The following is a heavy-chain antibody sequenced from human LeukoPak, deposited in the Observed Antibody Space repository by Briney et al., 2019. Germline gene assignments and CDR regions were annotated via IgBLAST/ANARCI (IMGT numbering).Heavy chain of an antibody. CDR2: IYSGGST. J-gene: IGHJ4*02. CDR1: GFIVSSNY. Sequence: GGSLRLSCAASGFIVSSNYMSWVRQAPGKGPEWVSVIYSGGSTFYADSVKGRFTISRDNSKNTLYLQMNSLRAEDTAVYCCARDGYFDHWGQETLVTVSS. CDR3: ARDGYFDH. V-gene: IGHV3-53*01.